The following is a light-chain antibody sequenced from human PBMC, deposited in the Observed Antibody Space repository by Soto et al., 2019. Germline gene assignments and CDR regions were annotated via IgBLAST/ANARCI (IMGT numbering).Light chain of an antibody. V-gene: IGKV1-39*01. CDR2: AAS. Sequence: IQMTQSPSSLSAFVGDRVNITCRAGQSIFYSLNWYQMKPGKAPKLLIYAASNLQSGVPSRFSGSGSGTDFILTITSLQPADFATYYCQQTYNTPLTFGGGTKVDIK. CDR3: QQTYNTPLT. J-gene: IGKJ4*01. CDR1: QSIFYS.